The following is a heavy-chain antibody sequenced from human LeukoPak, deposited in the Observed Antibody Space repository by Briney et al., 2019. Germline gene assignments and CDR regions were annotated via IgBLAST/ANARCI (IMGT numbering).Heavy chain of an antibody. Sequence: GGSLRLSCAASGFTFSSYGMHWVRQAPGKGLEWVAVIWYDGSNKYYADSVKDRFTISRDNSKNTLYLQMNSLRAEDTAVYYCARASGWEQLPYYFDYWGQGTLVTVSS. V-gene: IGHV3-33*01. J-gene: IGHJ4*02. CDR1: GFTFSSYG. D-gene: IGHD6-13*01. CDR3: ARASGWEQLPYYFDY. CDR2: IWYDGSNK.